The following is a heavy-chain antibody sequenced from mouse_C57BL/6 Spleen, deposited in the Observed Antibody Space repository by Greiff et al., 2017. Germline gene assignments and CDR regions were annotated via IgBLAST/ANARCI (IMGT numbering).Heavy chain of an antibody. Sequence: EVHLVESGGDLVKPGGSLKLSCAASGFTFSSYGMSWVRQTPDKRLEWVATISSGGSYTYYPDSVKGRFTISRDHAKNTLYLQLSSLKSEDTAMXDGARGEYDGGYYFDYWGQGTTLTVSS. J-gene: IGHJ2*01. CDR1: GFTFSSYG. D-gene: IGHD2-12*01. CDR3: ARGEYDGGYYFDY. CDR2: ISSGGSYT. V-gene: IGHV5-6*01.